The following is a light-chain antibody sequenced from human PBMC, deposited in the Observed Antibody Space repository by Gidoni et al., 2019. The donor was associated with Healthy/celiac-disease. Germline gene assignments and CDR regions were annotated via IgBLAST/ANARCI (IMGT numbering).Light chain of an antibody. CDR1: QGISSY. CDR2: AAS. Sequence: DIQLTQSPSFLSASVADRFTITCRASQGISSYLAWYQQKPGKAPKLLIYAASTLQSGVPARFSGSGSGTEFTLTISSLQPEDFATYYCQQLNSYLVTFGGGTKVEIK. V-gene: IGKV1-9*01. CDR3: QQLNSYLVT. J-gene: IGKJ4*01.